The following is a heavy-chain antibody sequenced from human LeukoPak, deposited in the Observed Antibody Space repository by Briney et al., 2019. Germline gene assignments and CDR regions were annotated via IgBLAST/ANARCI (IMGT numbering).Heavy chain of an antibody. CDR2: ISSSGSTI. CDR3: ARDRTSGWYLRGWFDP. J-gene: IGHJ5*02. D-gene: IGHD6-19*01. CDR1: GFTFSDYY. Sequence: AGGSLRLSCAASGFTFSDYYMSWIRQAPGKGLEWVSYISSSGSTIYYADSVKGRFTISRDNAKNSLYLQMNSLRAEDTAVYYCARDRTSGWYLRGWFDPWGQGTLVTVSS. V-gene: IGHV3-11*04.